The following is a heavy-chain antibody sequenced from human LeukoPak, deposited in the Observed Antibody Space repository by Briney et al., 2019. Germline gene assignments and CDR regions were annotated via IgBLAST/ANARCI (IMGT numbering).Heavy chain of an antibody. CDR3: ARRYSGSHSRFDY. CDR2: IYYSGRT. Sequence: SETLSLTCTVSGASISSSSYYWGWIRQSPGKGLEWIGDIYYSGRTSHNPSLKSRVTISVDTFTNQFSPTLSSVTAADTAVYYCARRYSGSHSRFDYWGQGALVTVSS. CDR1: GASISSSSYY. J-gene: IGHJ4*02. V-gene: IGHV4-39*01. D-gene: IGHD1-26*01.